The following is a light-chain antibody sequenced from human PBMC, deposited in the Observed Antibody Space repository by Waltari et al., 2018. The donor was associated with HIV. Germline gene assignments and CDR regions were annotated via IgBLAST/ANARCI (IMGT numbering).Light chain of an antibody. CDR3: AAWDDSLSGRGV. V-gene: IGLV1-47*01. CDR1: SSNIGSKY. CDR2: RNY. J-gene: IGLJ2*01. Sequence: QSVLTQPPSASGTPGQGVTISCSGSSSNIGSKYVYWYQQLPGTAPKLLIYRNYQRPSGVPDRFSGSKSGTSASLAISGLRSEDEADYYCAAWDDSLSGRGVFGGGTKLTVL.